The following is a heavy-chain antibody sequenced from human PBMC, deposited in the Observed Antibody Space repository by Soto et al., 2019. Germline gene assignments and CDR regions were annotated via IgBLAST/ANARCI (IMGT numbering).Heavy chain of an antibody. CDR2: ISGSGDTK. D-gene: IGHD2-8*01. CDR1: VFTFSSCS. CDR3: AKYCSSDVCFDY. V-gene: IGHV3-48*02. J-gene: IGHJ4*02. Sequence: VGSLRLSCASSVFTFSSCSMNCVRQAPGKGLEWVSFISGSGDTKYYADSVKGRFTISRDNAKNSLYLQMSSLRDEDTAVYYWAKYCSSDVCFDYWGQGTLVTVSS.